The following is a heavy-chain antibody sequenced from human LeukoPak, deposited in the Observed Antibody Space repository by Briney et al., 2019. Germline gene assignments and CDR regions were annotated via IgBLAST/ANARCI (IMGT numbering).Heavy chain of an antibody. CDR1: GGSFSSYY. D-gene: IGHD2/OR15-2a*01. Sequence: SETLSLTCAVYGGSFSSYYWSWIRQPPGKGLEWIGEINHSGSTNYNPSLKSRVTMSVDTSKNQFSLKLSSVTAADTAVYYCAGATQYGGRSMDVWGKGTTVIVSS. J-gene: IGHJ6*03. CDR2: INHSGST. V-gene: IGHV4-34*01. CDR3: AGATQYGGRSMDV.